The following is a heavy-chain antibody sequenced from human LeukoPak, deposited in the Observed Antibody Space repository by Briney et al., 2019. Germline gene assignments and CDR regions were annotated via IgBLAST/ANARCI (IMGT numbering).Heavy chain of an antibody. CDR2: INSDGSST. D-gene: IGHD2-21*02. J-gene: IGHJ4*02. Sequence: GGSLRLSCVASGFTFSRYWMHWVRQAPGKGLVWVARINSDGSSTTYADSVKGRFTISRDNSKNTLYLQMNSLRAEDTAVYYCARVVCGGDCYLDYWGQGTLVTVSS. CDR1: GFTFSRYW. V-gene: IGHV3-74*01. CDR3: ARVVCGGDCYLDY.